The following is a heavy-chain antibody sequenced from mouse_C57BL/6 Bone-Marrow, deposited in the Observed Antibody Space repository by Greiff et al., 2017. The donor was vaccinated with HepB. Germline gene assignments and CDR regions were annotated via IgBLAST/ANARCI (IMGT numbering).Heavy chain of an antibody. J-gene: IGHJ3*01. V-gene: IGHV5-4*01. CDR3: ARDRGLPFAY. D-gene: IGHD3-1*01. Sequence: EVHLVESGGGLVKPGGSLKLSCAASGFTFSSYAMSWVRQTPEKRLEWVATISDGGSYTYYPDNVKGRFTISRDNAKNNLYLQMSHLKSEDTAMYYCARDRGLPFAYWGQGTLVTVSA. CDR1: GFTFSSYA. CDR2: ISDGGSYT.